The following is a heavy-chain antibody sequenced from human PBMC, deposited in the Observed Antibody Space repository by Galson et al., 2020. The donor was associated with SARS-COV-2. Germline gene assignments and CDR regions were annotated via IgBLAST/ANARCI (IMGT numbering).Heavy chain of an antibody. J-gene: IGHJ4*02. V-gene: IGHV3-7*01. CDR1: GFTFSTYW. D-gene: IGHD3-22*01. CDR3: ARNQDSSGYYYEIDV. Sequence: GGSLRLSCAASGFTFSTYWMSWVRQAPGKGLEWVANIKQDGSEKYYVDSVKGRFTISRDNAKNSLYLQMNRLRAEDTAVYYCARNQDSSGYYYEIDVGGQGTLVIVSS. CDR2: IKQDGSEK.